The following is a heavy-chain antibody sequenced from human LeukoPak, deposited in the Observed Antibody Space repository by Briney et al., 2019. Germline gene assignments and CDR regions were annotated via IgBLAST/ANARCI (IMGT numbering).Heavy chain of an antibody. Sequence: PSETLSLTCTVSDGSISSYYWTWIRQPPGKGLEWIGYISYSGSTYYNPSLKSRVTISVDTSKNQFSLKLTSVTAADTAVYYCARDSDFIVGATTNWGQGTLVTVSS. J-gene: IGHJ4*02. CDR1: DGSISSYY. CDR3: ARDSDFIVGATTN. V-gene: IGHV4-59*01. CDR2: ISYSGST. D-gene: IGHD1-26*01.